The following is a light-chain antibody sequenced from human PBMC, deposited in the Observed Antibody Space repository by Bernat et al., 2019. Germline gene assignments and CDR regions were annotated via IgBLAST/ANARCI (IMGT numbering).Light chain of an antibody. CDR3: HQYAGSPRT. V-gene: IGKV3-20*01. CDR2: GAS. Sequence: EIVLTQSPGTLSLSPGERATLSCRASQSVSSSYLAWYQQKPGQAPRPLIYGASSRATGIPDRFSGSGSGTDFTLTISRLEPEDFAVYFCHQYAGSPRTFGQGTKLEIK. CDR1: QSVSSSY. J-gene: IGKJ2*02.